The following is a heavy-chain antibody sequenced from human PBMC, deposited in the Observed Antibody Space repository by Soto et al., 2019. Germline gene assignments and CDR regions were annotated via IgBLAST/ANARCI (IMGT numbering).Heavy chain of an antibody. D-gene: IGHD2-15*01. J-gene: IGHJ3*02. V-gene: IGHV4-39*01. Sequence: SETLSLTCTVSGGSISSSSYYWGWIRQPPGKGLEWIGSIYYSGSTYYNPSLKSRVTISVDTSKNQFSLKLSSVTAADTAVYYCARYGYCSGGSCQAGAFDIWGQGTMVTVSS. CDR2: IYYSGST. CDR1: GGSISSSSYY. CDR3: ARYGYCSGGSCQAGAFDI.